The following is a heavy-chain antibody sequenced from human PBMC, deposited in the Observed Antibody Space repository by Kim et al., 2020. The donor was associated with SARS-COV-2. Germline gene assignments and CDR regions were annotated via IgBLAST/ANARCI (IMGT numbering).Heavy chain of an antibody. Sequence: GGSLRLSCAASGFNSSTNSMNWVSQPPGKGLEWVSYLSSSSTIYYADSVKGRLTIPRDDVKNFLFLQMNSLRDEDTAVYYCARDGPGLDVRRQGTTAIVS. CDR3: ARDGPGLDV. V-gene: IGHV3-48*02. J-gene: IGHJ6*02. CDR1: GFNSSTNS. CDR2: LSSSSTI.